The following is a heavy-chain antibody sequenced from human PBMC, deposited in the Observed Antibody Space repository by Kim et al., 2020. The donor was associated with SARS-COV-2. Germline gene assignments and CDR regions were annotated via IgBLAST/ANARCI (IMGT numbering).Heavy chain of an antibody. CDR2: INHSGST. CDR3: ARGGGPGGYYYGSGSYYRKNWFDP. CDR1: GGSFSGYY. D-gene: IGHD3-10*01. V-gene: IGHV4-34*01. Sequence: SETLSLTCAVYGGSFSGYYWSWIRQPPGKGLEWIGEINHSGSTNYNPSLKSRVTISVDTSKNQFSLKLSSVTAADTAVYYCARGGGPGGYYYGSGSYYRKNWFDPWGQGTLVTVSS. J-gene: IGHJ5*02.